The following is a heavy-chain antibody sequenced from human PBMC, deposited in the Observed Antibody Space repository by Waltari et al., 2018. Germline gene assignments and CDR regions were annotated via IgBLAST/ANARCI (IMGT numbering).Heavy chain of an antibody. CDR2: IYHSGST. V-gene: IGHV4-38-2*01. CDR1: GYSISSGYY. Sequence: QVQLQESGPGLVKPSETLSLTCAVSGYSISSGYYWGWIRQPPGKGLEWIGSIYHSGSTYYNPSLKSRVTISVDTSKNQFSLKLSSVTAADTAVYYCARAIRARWSSGYYRQSHFDYWGQGTLVTVSS. J-gene: IGHJ4*02. D-gene: IGHD3-22*01. CDR3: ARAIRARWSSGYYRQSHFDY.